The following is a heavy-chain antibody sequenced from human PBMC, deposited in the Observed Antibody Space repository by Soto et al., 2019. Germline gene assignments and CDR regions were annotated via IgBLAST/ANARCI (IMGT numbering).Heavy chain of an antibody. V-gene: IGHV4-39*01. CDR1: GGSLSSSIFH. CDR2: IYYSGST. Sequence: PSETLSLTCTVAGGSLSSSIFHLGWISPPPGKGLEWIGSIYYSGSTYYSPSLKSRVTISVDTSKNQFSLKLSSVTAADTAVYYCARGLSTGSPYSGGWYYFDSWGQGATVTVSS. CDR3: ARGLSTGSPYSGGWYYFDS. D-gene: IGHD3-10*01. J-gene: IGHJ4*02.